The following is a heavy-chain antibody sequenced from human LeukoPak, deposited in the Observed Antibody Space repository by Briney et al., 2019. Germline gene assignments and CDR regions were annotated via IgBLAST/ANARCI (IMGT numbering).Heavy chain of an antibody. Sequence: TSETLSLTCAVSGYSIISGYYWGWIRQPPGKGLEWIGSIYHSGSTYYNPSLKSRVTISVDTSKNQFSLKLSSVTAADTAVYYCATTYDYRLGEFASFDYWGQGTLVAVSS. D-gene: IGHD3-16*01. CDR3: ATTYDYRLGEFASFDY. V-gene: IGHV4-38-2*01. CDR2: IYHSGST. CDR1: GYSIISGYY. J-gene: IGHJ4*02.